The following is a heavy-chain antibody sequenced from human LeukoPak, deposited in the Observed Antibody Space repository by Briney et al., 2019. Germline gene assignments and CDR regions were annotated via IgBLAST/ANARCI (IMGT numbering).Heavy chain of an antibody. Sequence: SETLSLTCTVSGASLSSYYWSWIRQPPGKGLEWIGYIYYSGSTNYNPSLKSRVTISVDTSKNQFSLKLSSVTAADTAVYYCARLPFRSYFDYWGQGTLVTVSS. D-gene: IGHD3-10*01. CDR1: GASLSSYY. CDR2: IYYSGST. J-gene: IGHJ4*02. CDR3: ARLPFRSYFDY. V-gene: IGHV4-59*01.